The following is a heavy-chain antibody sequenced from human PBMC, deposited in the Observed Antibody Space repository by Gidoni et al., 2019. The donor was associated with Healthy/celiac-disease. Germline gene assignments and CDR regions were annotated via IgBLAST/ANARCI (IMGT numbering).Heavy chain of an antibody. V-gene: IGHV4-39*01. J-gene: IGHJ3*02. CDR1: GGSISSSSYY. Sequence: QLQLQESGPGLVKPSETLSLTCTVSGGSISSSSYYWGWIRQPPGKGLEWIGSIYYSGSTYYNPSLKSRVTISVDTSKNQFSLKLSSVTAADTAVYYCARFRTFYAWADAFDIWGQGTMVTVSS. CDR2: IYYSGST. D-gene: IGHD3-16*01. CDR3: ARFRTFYAWADAFDI.